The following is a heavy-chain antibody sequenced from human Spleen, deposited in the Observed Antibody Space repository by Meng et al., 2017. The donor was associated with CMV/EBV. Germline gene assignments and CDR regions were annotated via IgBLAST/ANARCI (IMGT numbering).Heavy chain of an antibody. CDR3: AKASNPRHYDFWSGYYSWFDP. CDR1: DDT. Sequence: DDTMHWVRQAPGKGLEWVSLISWDGGSTYYADSVKGRFTISRDNSKNSLYLQMNSLRTEDTALYYCAKASNPRHYDFWSGYYSWFDPWGQGTLVTAPQ. V-gene: IGHV3-43*01. D-gene: IGHD3-3*01. CDR2: ISWDGGST. J-gene: IGHJ5*02.